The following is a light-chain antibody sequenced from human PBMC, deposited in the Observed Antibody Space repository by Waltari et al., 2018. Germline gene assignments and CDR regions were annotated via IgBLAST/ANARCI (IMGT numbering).Light chain of an antibody. Sequence: QSVLTQPPSVSGTPGQTVTISCFGTNSNIGRNSVFWYQQLPGTVPKLLIYRDDQRPSGVPDRFSGSKSGTSASLAIRGLRSEDEADYYCAAWDDSLSVSYVFGSGTKVTV. J-gene: IGLJ1*01. CDR1: NSNIGRNS. CDR3: AAWDDSLSVSYV. CDR2: RDD. V-gene: IGLV1-47*01.